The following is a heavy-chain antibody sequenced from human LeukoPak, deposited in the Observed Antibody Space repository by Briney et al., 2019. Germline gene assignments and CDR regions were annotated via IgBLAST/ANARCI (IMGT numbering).Heavy chain of an antibody. CDR2: IYYSGNT. CDR3: ASAYKYNYAFDY. Sequence: SSETLSLTCTVSGASIGSGGYHWIWIRQHPGKDLEWIGKIYYSGNTYYSPSLKRRLTISIDTSKNQFSLKLTSVTAADTAVYYCASAYKYNYAFDYWGQGTPVTVSS. CDR1: GASIGSGGYH. V-gene: IGHV4-31*03. J-gene: IGHJ4*02. D-gene: IGHD3-16*01.